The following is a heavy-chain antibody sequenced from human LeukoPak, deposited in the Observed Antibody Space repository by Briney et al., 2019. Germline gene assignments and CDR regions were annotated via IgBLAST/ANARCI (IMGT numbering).Heavy chain of an antibody. J-gene: IGHJ4*02. D-gene: IGHD3-3*01. CDR3: ARGGGSYDFWSGYDY. Sequence: PGGSLRLSCAGSGFTFSDYYMSWIRQAPGKGLEWVSYISSSGSTIYYADSVKGRFTISRDNAKSSLYLQVNSLRAEDTAVYYCARGGGSYDFWSGYDYWGQGTLVTVSS. V-gene: IGHV3-11*04. CDR1: GFTFSDYY. CDR2: ISSSGSTI.